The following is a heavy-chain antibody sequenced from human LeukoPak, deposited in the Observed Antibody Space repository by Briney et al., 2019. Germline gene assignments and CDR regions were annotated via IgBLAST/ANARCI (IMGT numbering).Heavy chain of an antibody. D-gene: IGHD3-16*01. CDR3: ARGQTLTF. J-gene: IGHJ4*02. V-gene: IGHV3-30*03. Sequence: GGSLRLSCAASGFTFSSYGMHWVRQAPGKGLEWVAVISYDGSNKYYADSVKGRFTISRDNAKNSVYLQMNSLRAEDTAVYFCARGQTLTFWGQGTLVTVSS. CDR2: ISYDGSNK. CDR1: GFTFSSYG.